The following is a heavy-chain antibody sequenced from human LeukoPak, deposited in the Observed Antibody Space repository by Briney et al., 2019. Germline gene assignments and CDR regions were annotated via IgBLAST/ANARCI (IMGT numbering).Heavy chain of an antibody. V-gene: IGHV1-2*04. Sequence: ASVKVSCKASGYTFTGYYMHWVRQAPGQGLEWMGWINPNSGGTNYAQKFQGWVTMTRDTSISTAYMELSRLRSDDTAVYYCARGSDDTPLLWFGELLFDPWGQGTLVTVSS. CDR3: ARGSDDTPLLWFGELLFDP. CDR2: INPNSGGT. D-gene: IGHD3-10*01. J-gene: IGHJ5*02. CDR1: GYTFTGYY.